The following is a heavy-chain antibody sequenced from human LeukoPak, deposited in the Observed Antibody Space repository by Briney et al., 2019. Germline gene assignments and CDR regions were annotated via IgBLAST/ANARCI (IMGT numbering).Heavy chain of an antibody. D-gene: IGHD6-19*01. J-gene: IGHJ4*02. Sequence: PGGSLRLSCAASGFRFTNYDMTWVRQAPGKGLEWFSSISGSGYSTYYADSVKGRFTISRDNSKDTLYLQMNSLRAEDTAVFYCATKYSSGWDQFDYWGRGTLVTVSS. CDR1: GFRFTNYD. CDR3: ATKYSSGWDQFDY. V-gene: IGHV3-23*01. CDR2: ISGSGYST.